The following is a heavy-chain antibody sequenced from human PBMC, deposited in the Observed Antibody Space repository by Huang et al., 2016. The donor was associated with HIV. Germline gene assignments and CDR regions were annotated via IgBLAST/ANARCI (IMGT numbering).Heavy chain of an antibody. CDR1: GVTFSSYG. J-gene: IGHJ4*02. V-gene: IGHV3-30*03. CDR2: ISYDEDNK. Sequence: QILLIESGGGVVQPGRSLRLSCAAYGVTFSSYGLHWVRQAPGKGLELVAVISYDEDNKYYADSVRGRFTISRDNSKNTLYLQMNSLRIEDTAVYYCARGPIRFLAWLLNFDYWGQGALVTVSS. CDR3: ARGPIRFLAWLLNFDY. D-gene: IGHD3-3*01.